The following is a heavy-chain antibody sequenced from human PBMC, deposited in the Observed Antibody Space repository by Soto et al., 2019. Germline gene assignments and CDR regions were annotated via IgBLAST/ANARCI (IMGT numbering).Heavy chain of an antibody. J-gene: IGHJ3*02. Sequence: PSETLSLTCVVSGGSISASSYYWGWIRQSPGQGLEWIGSIYYSGTPQYNPSLKSRVTISLDTSKNQFSLKLSSVTAADTAVYYCARHDRSSRVGTMGVFEIWGQGTMVTVSS. D-gene: IGHD5-12*01. CDR3: ARHDRSSRVGTMGVFEI. V-gene: IGHV4-39*01. CDR2: IYYSGTP. CDR1: GGSISASSYY.